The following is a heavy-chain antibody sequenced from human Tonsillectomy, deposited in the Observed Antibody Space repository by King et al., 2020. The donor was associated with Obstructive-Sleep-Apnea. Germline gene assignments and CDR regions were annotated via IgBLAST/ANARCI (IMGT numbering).Heavy chain of an antibody. CDR3: AKFGYGGNSG. CDR1: GFTCSNYG. Sequence: VQLVESGGGVVQPGGSLRLSCAASGFTCSNYGIHWGRQAPGKVLEWVAFIRYDGSDNSYSDSVKGRFTISRDNSKNTLYPQMNSLRAEDTAVYYCAKFGYGGNSGWGQGTLVTVSS. V-gene: IGHV3-30*02. CDR2: IRYDGSDN. D-gene: IGHD4-23*01. J-gene: IGHJ4*02.